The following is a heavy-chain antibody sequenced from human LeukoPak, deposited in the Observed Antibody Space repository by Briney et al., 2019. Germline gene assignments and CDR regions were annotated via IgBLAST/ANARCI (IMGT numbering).Heavy chain of an antibody. CDR2: INSDGSRT. CDR3: ARGGDYSWEAVPW. V-gene: IGHV3-74*01. CDR1: GFTFSSYW. D-gene: IGHD4-17*01. Sequence: GGSLRLSCAASGFTFSSYWMYCVRQAPGKGLVWVSRINSDGSRTSYADSVKGRFTISRDNAKNTLYLQMNSLRAEDTAVYYCARGGDYSWEAVPWWGQGTLVTVSS. J-gene: IGHJ4*02.